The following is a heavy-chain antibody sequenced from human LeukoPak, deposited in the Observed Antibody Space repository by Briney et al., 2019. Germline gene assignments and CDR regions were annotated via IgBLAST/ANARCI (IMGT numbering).Heavy chain of an antibody. CDR2: INVGGATA. J-gene: IGHJ4*02. CDR1: GFTFSDYA. D-gene: IGHD3-3*01. V-gene: IGHV3-23*01. CDR3: CFGVLSSVFFDY. Sequence: GGSLRLSCSASGFTFSDYALDWVRQAPGKGLVWVSTINVGGATAYYADSVKGRFTTSRDTSKNTLYLYMNSLRAEDTALYYCCFGVLSSVFFDYWGQGTPVTVSS.